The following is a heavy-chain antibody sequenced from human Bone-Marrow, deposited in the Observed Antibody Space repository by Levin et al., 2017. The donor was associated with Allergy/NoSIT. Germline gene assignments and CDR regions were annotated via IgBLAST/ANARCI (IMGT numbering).Heavy chain of an antibody. CDR1: GFAFDSYA. CDR2: ISWNSGHI. D-gene: IGHD3-3*01. CDR3: VRRRIQFWSAPEGLDV. J-gene: IGHJ6*02. V-gene: IGHV3-9*01. Sequence: PGGSLRLSCAAAGFAFDSYAMHWVRQAPGKGLEWIAGISWNSGHIGYADSVKGRFTILRDNAKNSLYLQMSSLRLEDTAMYYCVRRRIQFWSAPEGLDVWGQGTTVSVSS.